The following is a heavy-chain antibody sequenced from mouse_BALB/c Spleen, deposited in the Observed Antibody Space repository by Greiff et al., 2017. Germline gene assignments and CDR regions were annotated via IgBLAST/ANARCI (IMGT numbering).Heavy chain of an antibody. CDR3: ARGGTMITTLAY. D-gene: IGHD2-4*01. V-gene: IGHV5-6*01. Sequence: EEKLQESGGDLVKPGGSLKLSCAASGFTFSSYGMSWVRQTPDKRLEWVATISSGGSYTYYPDSVKGRFTISRDNAKNTLYLQMSSLKSEDTAMYYCARGGTMITTLAYWGQGTLVTVSA. J-gene: IGHJ3*01. CDR2: ISSGGSYT. CDR1: GFTFSSYG.